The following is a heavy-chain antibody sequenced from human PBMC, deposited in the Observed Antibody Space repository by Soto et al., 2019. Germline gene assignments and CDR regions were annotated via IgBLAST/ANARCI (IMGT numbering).Heavy chain of an antibody. V-gene: IGHV5-10-1*01. J-gene: IGHJ4*02. CDR1: GYSFTSYW. Sequence: GESLKISCKGSGYSFTSYWISWVRQMPGKGLEWMGRIDPSDSYTNYSPSFQGHVTISADKSISTAYLQWSSLKASDTAMYYCARLVDPAATNPNQDFDYWGQGTLVTVSS. D-gene: IGHD2-2*01. CDR3: ARLVDPAATNPNQDFDY. CDR2: IDPSDSYT.